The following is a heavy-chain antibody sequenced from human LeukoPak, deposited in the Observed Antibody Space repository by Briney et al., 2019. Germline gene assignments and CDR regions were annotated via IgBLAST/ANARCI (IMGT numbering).Heavy chain of an antibody. CDR1: GFTFSNAW. J-gene: IGHJ4*02. CDR2: INSDGSST. D-gene: IGHD6-13*01. CDR3: AREPRSWYYFDY. V-gene: IGHV3-74*01. Sequence: QPGGSLRLSCAASGFTFSNAWMSWVRQVPGKGLVWVSHINSDGSSTSYADSVKGRFTISRDNAENTLYLQMNSLRAEDTAVYYCAREPRSWYYFDYWGQGTLVTVSS.